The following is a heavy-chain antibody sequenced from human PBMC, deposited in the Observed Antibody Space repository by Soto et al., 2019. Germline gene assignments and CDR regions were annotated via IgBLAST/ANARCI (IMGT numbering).Heavy chain of an antibody. D-gene: IGHD6-13*01. V-gene: IGHV1-46*03. CDR2: INPSGGST. CDR1: GYTFTSYY. J-gene: IGHJ4*02. Sequence: GASVKVSCKASGYTFTSYYMHWVRQAPGQGLEWMGIINPSGGSTSYAQKFQGRVTMTRDTSTSTVYMELSSLRSEDTAVYYCARDYAPLRVAAAGTIDYWGQGTLVTVST. CDR3: ARDYAPLRVAAAGTIDY.